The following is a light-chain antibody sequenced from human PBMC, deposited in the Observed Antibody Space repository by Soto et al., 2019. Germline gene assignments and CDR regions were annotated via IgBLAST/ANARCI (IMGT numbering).Light chain of an antibody. V-gene: IGKV1-5*03. Sequence: DIQMTQSPSTLSASAGDRVTITCRASQSISTWLAWYQQKPGKAPKLLIYKASSLESGVPSRFSGSGSGTEFTLTISSLQPDDLATYFCQQYDSFPYTFVQGTKLEIK. CDR2: KAS. CDR1: QSISTW. J-gene: IGKJ2*01. CDR3: QQYDSFPYT.